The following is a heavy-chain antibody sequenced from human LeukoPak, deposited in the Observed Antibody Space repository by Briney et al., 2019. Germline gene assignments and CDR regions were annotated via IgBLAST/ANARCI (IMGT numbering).Heavy chain of an antibody. CDR2: INQVASEK. J-gene: IGHJ4*02. CDR1: GLTFSTYS. Sequence: GGSLRLSCAASGLTFSTYSMSWVRQAPGKGLEWVANINQVASEKNYVDSVKGRFTISRDNAKNSLYLQMSSVRAEDTAMYYCVRDGGYYGPDSWGQGALVSVSS. CDR3: VRDGGYYGPDS. D-gene: IGHD3-10*01. V-gene: IGHV3-7*04.